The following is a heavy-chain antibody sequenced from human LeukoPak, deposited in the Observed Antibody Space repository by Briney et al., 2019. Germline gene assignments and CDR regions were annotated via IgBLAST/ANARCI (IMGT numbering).Heavy chain of an antibody. J-gene: IGHJ4*02. Sequence: PGGSLRLSCAASGFTFSSYSMNWVRQAPGKGLEWVSYITSSSSTIYYADSVKGRFTISRDNAKNSLFLQMNSLRAEDTAVYYCARVRSGWSFDYWGQGALVTVSS. CDR1: GFTFSSYS. CDR2: ITSSSSTI. CDR3: ARVRSGWSFDY. V-gene: IGHV3-48*01. D-gene: IGHD6-19*01.